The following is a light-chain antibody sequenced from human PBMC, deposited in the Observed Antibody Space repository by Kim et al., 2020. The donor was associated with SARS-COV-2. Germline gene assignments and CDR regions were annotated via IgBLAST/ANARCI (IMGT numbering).Light chain of an antibody. J-gene: IGLJ2*01. Sequence: GQEVTLSCSGSNSNIGINTVNWYQQVPGTAPKLLIHSNNERPSGVSDRFSGSKSGTSASLAISGLQSEDEADYYCSAWDASLKSVIFGGGTQLTVL. CDR1: NSNIGINT. CDR2: SNN. V-gene: IGLV1-44*01. CDR3: SAWDASLKSVI.